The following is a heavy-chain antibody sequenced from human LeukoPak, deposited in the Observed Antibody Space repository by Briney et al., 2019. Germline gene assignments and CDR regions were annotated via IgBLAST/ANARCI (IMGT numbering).Heavy chain of an antibody. Sequence: PSETLSLTCTVSGYSISSGYYWGWIRQPPGKGLEWIGSIYHSGSTNYNPSLKSRVTISVDTSKNQFSLKLSSVTAADTAVYYCARGPPLHAGYSSSWYYYWGQGTLVTVSS. CDR3: ARGPPLHAGYSSSWYYY. CDR2: IYHSGST. J-gene: IGHJ4*02. CDR1: GYSISSGYY. D-gene: IGHD6-13*01. V-gene: IGHV4-38-2*02.